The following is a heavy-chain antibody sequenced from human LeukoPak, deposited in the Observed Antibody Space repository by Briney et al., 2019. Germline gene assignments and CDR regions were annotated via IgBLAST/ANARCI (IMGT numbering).Heavy chain of an antibody. CDR1: GFTFSNAW. D-gene: IGHD2-2*01. V-gene: IGHV3-15*01. CDR2: IKSKTDGGTT. CDR3: TTRDIVVVLYYFDY. Sequence: GGSLRLSCAASGFTFSNAWMSWVRQAPGKGLEWVGRIKSKTDGGTTDYAAPVKGRFTISRDDSKNTLYLQMNSLKTEDTAVYYCTTRDIVVVLYYFDYWGQGTLVTVSS. J-gene: IGHJ4*02.